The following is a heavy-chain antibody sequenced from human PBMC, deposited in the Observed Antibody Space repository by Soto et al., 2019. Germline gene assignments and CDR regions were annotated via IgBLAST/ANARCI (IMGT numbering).Heavy chain of an antibody. CDR2: FDPEDGET. CDR3: ATALEYSSGWYQTDY. Sequence: ASVKVSCKVSGYTLTELSMHWARQAPGKGLEWMGGFDPEDGETIYAQKFQGRVTMTEDTSTDTAYMELSSLRSEDTAVYYCATALEYSSGWYQTDYWGQGTLVTVSS. D-gene: IGHD6-19*01. CDR1: GYTLTELS. J-gene: IGHJ4*02. V-gene: IGHV1-24*01.